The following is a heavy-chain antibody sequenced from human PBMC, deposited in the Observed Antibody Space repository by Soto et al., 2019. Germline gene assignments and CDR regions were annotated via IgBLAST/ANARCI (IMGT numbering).Heavy chain of an antibody. CDR2: ISAYNGNT. CDR3: XXXXXXXXXXXXDX. CDR1: GYTFTSYG. Sequence: QVQLVQSGAEVKKPGASVKVSCKASGYTFTSYGISWVRQAPGQGLEWMGWISAYNGNTNYAQKLQGRVTMTTDTSTSTAYMELRSXRXXXXXVXXXXXXXXXXXXXXXDXWGQGTLVTVSS. J-gene: IGHJ4*02. V-gene: IGHV1-18*01.